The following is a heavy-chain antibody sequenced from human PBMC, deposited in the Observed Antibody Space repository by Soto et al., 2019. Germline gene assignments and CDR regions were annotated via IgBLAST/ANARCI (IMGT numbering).Heavy chain of an antibody. V-gene: IGHV4-38-2*01. Sequence: SETLSLTCDVSVEPMTGGYYWGWIRQSPGKGLEWIGSIYYGGTTYYNPSLRSRLAISIDTYKNQFSLRLSSVTAADTALYYCARGWYYFDFWGQGNLVTVSS. CDR1: VEPMTGGYY. J-gene: IGHJ4*02. D-gene: IGHD2-15*01. CDR3: ARGWYYFDF. CDR2: IYYGGTT.